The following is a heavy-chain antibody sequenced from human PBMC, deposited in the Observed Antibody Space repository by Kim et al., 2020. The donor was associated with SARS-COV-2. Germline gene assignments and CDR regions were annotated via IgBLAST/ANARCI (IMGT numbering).Heavy chain of an antibody. CDR2: IWYDGSNK. D-gene: IGHD1-1*01. J-gene: IGHJ6*03. CDR1: GFTFSSYG. CDR3: ARDPGTPLYYYYMDV. V-gene: IGHV3-33*01. Sequence: GSLRLSCAASGFTFSSYGMHWVRQAPGKGLEWVAVIWYDGSNKYYADSVKGQFTISRDNSKNTLYLQMNSLRAEDTAVYYCARDPGTPLYYYYMDVWGKGTTVTVSS.